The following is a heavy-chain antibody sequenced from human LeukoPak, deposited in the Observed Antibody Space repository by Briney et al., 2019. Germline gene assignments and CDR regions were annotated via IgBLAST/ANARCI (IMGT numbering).Heavy chain of an antibody. D-gene: IGHD6-13*01. CDR3: ALLGAAGREYFQH. J-gene: IGHJ1*01. CDR1: GFTVSSTD. CDR2: VYSGGST. Sequence: GGSLRLSCAASGFTVSSTDMSRVRQAPGKGLEWVSAVYSGGSTFYADSVKGRFTISRDNSKNTLYPQISSLRAEDTAVYYCALLGAAGREYFQHWGQGTLVTDSS. V-gene: IGHV3-53*01.